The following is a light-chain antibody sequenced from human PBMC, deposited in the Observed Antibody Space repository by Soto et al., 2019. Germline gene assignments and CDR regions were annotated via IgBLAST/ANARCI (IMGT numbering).Light chain of an antibody. CDR3: LQNYNYPWT. V-gene: IGKV1-6*01. Sequence: AIQMTQSPSSLSASVGDRVTITCRASGGIRHDLGWYQQKPGEAPKLLIYSASNLQSGAPSRFSGSGFDTDFTLTISSLQPEDCATYYCLQNYNYPWTFGQGTKVDIK. CDR2: SAS. CDR1: GGIRHD. J-gene: IGKJ1*01.